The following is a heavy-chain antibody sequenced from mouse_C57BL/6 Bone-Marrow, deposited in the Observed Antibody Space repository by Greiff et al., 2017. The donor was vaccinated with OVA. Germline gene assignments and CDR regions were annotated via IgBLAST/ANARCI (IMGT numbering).Heavy chain of an antibody. D-gene: IGHD1-1*02. Sequence: VHLVESGAELVRPGASVKLSCKASGYTFTDYYINWVKQRPGQGLEWIARIYPGSGNTYYNEKFKGKATLTAEKSSSTAYMQLSSLTSEDSAVYFCASSDGRGYYWGQGTTLTVSS. CDR2: IYPGSGNT. J-gene: IGHJ2*01. CDR3: ASSDGRGYY. CDR1: GYTFTDYY. V-gene: IGHV1-76*01.